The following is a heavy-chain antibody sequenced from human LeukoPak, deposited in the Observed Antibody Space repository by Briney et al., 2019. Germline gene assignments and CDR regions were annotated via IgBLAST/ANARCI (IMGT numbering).Heavy chain of an antibody. D-gene: IGHD2-21*01. V-gene: IGHV4-4*07. CDR2: FYATGDT. J-gene: IGHJ6*03. CDR1: GGSINNYY. Sequence: PSETLSLTCTVSGGSINNYYWNWIRQPAGKGLERIGRFYATGDTNNNPSLKRRVTMSGDTSNNQFSLKLSSVTAADTAVYYCARERTIRRPLYSYYYIDVWGKGTTVTVSS. CDR3: ARERTIRRPLYSYYYIDV.